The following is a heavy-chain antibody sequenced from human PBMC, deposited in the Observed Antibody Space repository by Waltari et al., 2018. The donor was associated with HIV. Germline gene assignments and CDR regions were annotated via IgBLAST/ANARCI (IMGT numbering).Heavy chain of an antibody. V-gene: IGHV5-51*01. CDR1: GYRFTRYW. CDR3: ARHLQYSSGWQNWFDP. Sequence: EVQLVQSGAEVKKPGESLQISCKGSGYRFTRYWIGGVRQMPGKGLEWMGIIYPGDSDTRYSPSFQGQVTISADKSISTAYLQWSSLKASDTAMYYCARHLQYSSGWQNWFDPWGQGTLVTVSS. D-gene: IGHD6-19*01. J-gene: IGHJ5*02. CDR2: IYPGDSDT.